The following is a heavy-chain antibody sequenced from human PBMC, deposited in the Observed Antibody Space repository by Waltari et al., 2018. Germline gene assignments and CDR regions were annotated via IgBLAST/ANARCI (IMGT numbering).Heavy chain of an antibody. CDR2: IHPNSGAT. CDR3: ARAWFNSGFDY. J-gene: IGHJ4*02. CDR1: GYTFTGHY. Sequence: QVQLVQSGAEVKRPGASVKVSCKASGYTFTGHYIHWVRQAPGQGLEWMGWIHPNSGATDYAQKFKGRGTMTLDTSITTVYMELGWLGSEDTAIYYCARAWFNSGFDYWGQGSLVAVSS. V-gene: IGHV1-2*02. D-gene: IGHD1-26*01.